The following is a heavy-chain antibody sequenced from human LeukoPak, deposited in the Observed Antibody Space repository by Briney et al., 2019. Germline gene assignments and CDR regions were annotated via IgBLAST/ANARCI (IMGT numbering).Heavy chain of an antibody. CDR1: RFTFDDYT. V-gene: IGHV3-43*01. CDR3: ASKFYGSGSYRFWFDP. D-gene: IGHD3-10*01. Sequence: GGSLRLSCAASRFTFDDYTMHWVRQAPGKGLEWVSLISWDGVKRHYADSVKGRFTISRDNAKNSLYLQMNSLRAEDTAVYYCASKFYGSGSYRFWFDPWGQGTLVTVSS. J-gene: IGHJ5*02. CDR2: ISWDGVKR.